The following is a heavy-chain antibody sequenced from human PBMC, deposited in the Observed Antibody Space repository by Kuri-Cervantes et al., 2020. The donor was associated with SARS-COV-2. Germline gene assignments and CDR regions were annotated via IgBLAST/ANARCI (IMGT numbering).Heavy chain of an antibody. CDR2: ISLHGGDT. D-gene: IGHD3-16*01. Sequence: GGSLRLSCAASTFTFNNYALIWVRQAPGKGLEWVSSISLHGGDTNYADSVKGRFTISRDNSKDTLYLQMHSLRAEDTAVYYCATVYTMGVSLDWGQGTLVTVSS. V-gene: IGHV3-23*01. J-gene: IGHJ4*02. CDR1: TFTFNNYA. CDR3: ATVYTMGVSLD.